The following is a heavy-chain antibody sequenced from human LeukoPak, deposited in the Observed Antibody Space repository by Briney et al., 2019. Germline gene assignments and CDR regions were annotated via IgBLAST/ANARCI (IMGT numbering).Heavy chain of an antibody. CDR2: IIPIFGTT. D-gene: IGHD2-8*01. V-gene: IGHV1-69*05. CDR1: GDSLGSYS. J-gene: IGHJ3*01. Sequence: ASVKVSCKSSGDSLGSYSFSWVRQAPGQGLEWKGVIIPIFGTTKYAQKFQGRVTISTDESTSTAYMELSSLRSEDTAIYYCARDLYCTLGVCFSPGAFDLWGQGTMVTVPS. CDR3: ARDLYCTLGVCFSPGAFDL.